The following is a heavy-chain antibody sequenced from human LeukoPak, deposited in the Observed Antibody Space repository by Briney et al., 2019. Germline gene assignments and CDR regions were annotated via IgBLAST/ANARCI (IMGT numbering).Heavy chain of an antibody. J-gene: IGHJ5*02. CDR2: IRSKPNNYAT. Sequence: GGSLKLSCAASGLTFSGSAMHWVRQASGKGLEWSGRIRSKPNNYATAYAASVKGRFTISRDDSKNTAYLQMNSLKTEDTAVYYCTRRYGANSWWFDPWGQGTLVTVSS. CDR1: GLTFSGSA. V-gene: IGHV3-73*01. CDR3: TRRYGANSWWFDP. D-gene: IGHD4-23*01.